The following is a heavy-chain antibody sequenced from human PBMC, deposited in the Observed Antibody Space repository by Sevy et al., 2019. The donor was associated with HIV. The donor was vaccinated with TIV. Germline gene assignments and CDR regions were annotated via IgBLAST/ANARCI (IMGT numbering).Heavy chain of an antibody. CDR3: TTVFGWEGTSDY. CDR1: GFSFINAW. Sequence: GGSLRLSCAASGFSFINAWMNWVRQAPGKGLEWVGRIGSKADGGTADYAAPVKGRFIISRVDSENTLYLQMNSLRTEDTAIYYCTTVFGWEGTSDYWVQGTLVTVSS. V-gene: IGHV3-15*07. D-gene: IGHD1-26*01. J-gene: IGHJ4*02. CDR2: IGSKADGGTA.